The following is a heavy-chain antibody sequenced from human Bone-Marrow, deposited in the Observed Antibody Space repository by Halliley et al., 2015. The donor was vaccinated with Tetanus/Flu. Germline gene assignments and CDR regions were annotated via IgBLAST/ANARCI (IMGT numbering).Heavy chain of an antibody. V-gene: IGHV3-23*01. J-gene: IGHJ4*01. Sequence: SLRLSCAASGFMFSNYAISWLRQAPGKRLEWVSRISGTGDITDFADSVRGRFTISRDNSKNTLYLQMNSLRAEDTAVYYCSKRPFSSPRGFFDYGGQGTPATVPS. CDR1: GFMFSNYA. CDR3: SKRPFSSPRGFFDY. D-gene: IGHD3-10*01. CDR2: ISGTGDIT.